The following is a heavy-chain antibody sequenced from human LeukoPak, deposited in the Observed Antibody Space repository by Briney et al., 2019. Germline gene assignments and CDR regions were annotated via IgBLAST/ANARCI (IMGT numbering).Heavy chain of an antibody. CDR3: AKDREYSNYYYYGMDV. V-gene: IGHV3-7*03. D-gene: IGHD3-10*01. J-gene: IGHJ6*02. CDR2: IKQDGSKK. Sequence: GGSLRLSCAASGFTFSNYWMSWVRQAPGKGLEWVADIKQDGSKKNYGDSVKGRFTISRDNAKNSLYLQMNSLRAEDTALYYCAKDREYSNYYYYGMDVWGQGTTVTVSS. CDR1: GFTFSNYW.